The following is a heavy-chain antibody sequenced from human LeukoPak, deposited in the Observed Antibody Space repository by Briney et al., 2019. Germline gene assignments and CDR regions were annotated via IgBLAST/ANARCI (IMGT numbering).Heavy chain of an antibody. D-gene: IGHD3-22*01. CDR1: GYTFTSYY. J-gene: IGHJ4*02. Sequence: ASVKVSCKASGYTFTSYYMHWVRQAPGQGLEWMGRINPSGGSTSYAQKFQGRVTMTRDTSTSTVYMELSSLRSEDTAVYYCGSPPENYDSSGYLACWGQGTLVTVSS. CDR2: INPSGGST. V-gene: IGHV1-46*01. CDR3: GSPPENYDSSGYLAC.